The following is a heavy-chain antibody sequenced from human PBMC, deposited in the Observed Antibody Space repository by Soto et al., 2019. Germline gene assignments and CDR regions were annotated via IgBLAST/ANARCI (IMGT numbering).Heavy chain of an antibody. J-gene: IGHJ4*02. D-gene: IGHD3-16*01. CDR2: ISATGGGT. Sequence: GPVSLSDAASGVTFLIYIINCARQAQAKGLAWVSLISATGGGTYYADSVKGRFTISRDNSHNTLYLQVHSLTAEDTAVYYCAKDRRAGGNSAFYFDFWGQGAQVTGSS. CDR3: AKDRRAGGNSAFYFDF. CDR1: GVTFLIYI. V-gene: IGHV3-23*01.